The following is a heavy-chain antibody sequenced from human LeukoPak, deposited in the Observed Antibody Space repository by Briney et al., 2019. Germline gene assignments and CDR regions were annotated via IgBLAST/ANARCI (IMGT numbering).Heavy chain of an antibody. Sequence: PGGSLRLSCAASGFTFSSYGMHWVRQAPGKGLEWVAVIWYDGSNKYYADPVKGRFTISRDNSKNTLYLQMNSLRAEDTAVYYCARGSGYYYYYGMDVWGQGTTVTVSS. J-gene: IGHJ6*02. CDR3: ARGSGYYYYYGMDV. V-gene: IGHV3-33*01. CDR1: GFTFSSYG. CDR2: IWYDGSNK.